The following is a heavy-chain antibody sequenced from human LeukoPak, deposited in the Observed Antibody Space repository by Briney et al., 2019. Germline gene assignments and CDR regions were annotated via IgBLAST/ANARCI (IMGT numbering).Heavy chain of an antibody. D-gene: IGHD6-13*01. CDR1: GYTFTSYA. Sequence: ASVKVSCKASGYTFTSYAMNWVRQAPGQGLEWMGWINTNTGNPTYAQGFTGRFVFSLDTSVGTAYLQISSLKAEDTAVYYCASDLERYSSSWYPSVFDYWGQGTLVTVSS. J-gene: IGHJ4*02. CDR3: ASDLERYSSSWYPSVFDY. CDR2: INTNTGNP. V-gene: IGHV7-4-1*02.